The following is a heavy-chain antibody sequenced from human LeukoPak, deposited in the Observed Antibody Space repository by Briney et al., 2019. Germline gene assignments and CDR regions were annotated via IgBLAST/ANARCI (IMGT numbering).Heavy chain of an antibody. V-gene: IGHV3-30-3*01. CDR2: ISYDGSNK. D-gene: IGHD5-24*01. J-gene: IGHJ4*02. CDR1: GFTFSNYA. Sequence: GGSLRLSCAASGFTFSNYAMHWVRQAPGKGLEWVAVISYDGSNKYNADSVKGRFTISRDNSKNTLYLQMNSLKAEDTAVYYCARDGGDGYNLDYWGQGTLVTVSS. CDR3: ARDGGDGYNLDY.